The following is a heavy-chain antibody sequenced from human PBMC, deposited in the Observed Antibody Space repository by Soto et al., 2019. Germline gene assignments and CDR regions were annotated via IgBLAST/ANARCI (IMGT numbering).Heavy chain of an antibody. CDR3: AKDGELLWFGELWDY. CDR2: ISGSGGST. Sequence: PGGSLRLSCAASGFTFSSYAMSWVRQAPGKGLEWVSAISGSGGSTYYADSVKGRFTISRDNSKNTLYLQMNSLRAEDTAVYYCAKDGELLWFGELWDYWGQGTLVTVSS. V-gene: IGHV3-23*01. D-gene: IGHD3-10*01. CDR1: GFTFSSYA. J-gene: IGHJ4*02.